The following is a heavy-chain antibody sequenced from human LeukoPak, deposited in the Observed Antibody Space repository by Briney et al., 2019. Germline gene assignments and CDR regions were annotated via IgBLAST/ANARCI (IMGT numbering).Heavy chain of an antibody. V-gene: IGHV3-7*04. CDR2: IHPEGNEK. Sequence: GGSLRLSCAVSGFSFSNFWMSWVRQAPGRGLEWVANIHPEGNEKYHVESVKGRFTISRDNTKNLLFLQMNGLRVEDTAVYYCARGDAFSGDHWGQGTLVTVSS. CDR1: GFSFSNFW. J-gene: IGHJ4*02. CDR3: ARGDAFSGDH.